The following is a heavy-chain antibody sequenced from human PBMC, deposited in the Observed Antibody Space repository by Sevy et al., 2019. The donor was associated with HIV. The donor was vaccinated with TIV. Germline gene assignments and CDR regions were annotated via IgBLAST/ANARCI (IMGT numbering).Heavy chain of an antibody. Sequence: ASVKVSCKTSGYTFTGYHLHWMRQAPGLGLEWMGWMNPLIGLTQYDEKFQGRVNMTRDTATNTAFLELTRLTTDDTAIYYCARTAVDGNYNWFDPWGQGTLVTVSS. CDR1: GYTFTGYH. J-gene: IGHJ5*02. D-gene: IGHD6-19*01. CDR3: ARTAVDGNYNWFDP. V-gene: IGHV1-2*02. CDR2: MNPLIGLT.